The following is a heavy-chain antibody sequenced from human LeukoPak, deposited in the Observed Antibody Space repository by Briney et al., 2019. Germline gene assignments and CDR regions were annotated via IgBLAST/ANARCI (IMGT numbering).Heavy chain of an antibody. J-gene: IGHJ4*02. CDR1: GGSFSGYY. Sequence: SETLSLTCAVYGGSFSGYYWSWIRQPPGKGLEWIGEINHSGSTNYNPSLKSRVTISVDTSKNQFSLKLSSVTAADTAVYYCARDTSNYGDYGRSFDYWGQGTLVTVSS. CDR3: ARDTSNYGDYGRSFDY. CDR2: INHSGST. V-gene: IGHV4-34*01. D-gene: IGHD4-17*01.